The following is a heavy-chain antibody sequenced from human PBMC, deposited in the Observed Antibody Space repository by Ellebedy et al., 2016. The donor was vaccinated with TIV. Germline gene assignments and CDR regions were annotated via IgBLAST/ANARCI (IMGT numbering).Heavy chain of an antibody. CDR3: AKDHSMIVVVITPDY. D-gene: IGHD3-22*01. CDR2: INSDGSST. J-gene: IGHJ4*02. V-gene: IGHV3-74*01. CDR1: EFTVSSNY. Sequence: GESLKISCAASEFTVSSNYMSWVRQAPGKGLVWVSRINSDGSSTGYADSVKGRFTISRDNAKNTLYLQMNSLRAEDTAVYYCAKDHSMIVVVITPDYWGQGTLVTVSS.